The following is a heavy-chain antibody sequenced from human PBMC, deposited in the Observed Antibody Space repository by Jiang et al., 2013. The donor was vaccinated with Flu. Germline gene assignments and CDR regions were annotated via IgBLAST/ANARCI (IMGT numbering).Heavy chain of an antibody. D-gene: IGHD1-26*01. V-gene: IGHV3-21*01. CDR1: GFTFSSYS. CDR2: ISSSSSYI. Sequence: ASGFTFSSYSMNWVRQAPGKGLEWVSSISSSSSYIYYADSVKGRFTISRDNAKNSLYLQMNSLRAEDTAVYYCARDLYSGSYPDAFDIWGQGTMVTVSS. CDR3: ARDLYSGSYPDAFDI. J-gene: IGHJ3*02.